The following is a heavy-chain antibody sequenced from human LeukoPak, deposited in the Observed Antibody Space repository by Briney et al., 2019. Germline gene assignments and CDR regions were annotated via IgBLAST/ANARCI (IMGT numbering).Heavy chain of an antibody. D-gene: IGHD2-15*01. CDR1: GFTFSSYG. V-gene: IGHV3-7*01. Sequence: SGGSLRLSCAASGFTFSSYGMHWVRQAPGKGLEWVASIKPDGSDKYYADSVKGRFTISRDNAKNSLYLQMNSLRAEDTPVYYCARIYCSGGSCTFDYWGQGTLVTVSS. J-gene: IGHJ4*02. CDR2: IKPDGSDK. CDR3: ARIYCSGGSCTFDY.